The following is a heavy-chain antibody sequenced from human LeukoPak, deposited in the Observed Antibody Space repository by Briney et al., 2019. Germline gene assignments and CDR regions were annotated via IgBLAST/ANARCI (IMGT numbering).Heavy chain of an antibody. V-gene: IGHV4-39*01. J-gene: IGHJ4*02. CDR3: AGDSYYYDSSGF. CDR2: IYYSGST. D-gene: IGHD3-22*01. Sequence: SETLSLTCTVSGGSISSSSYYWGWIRQPPGKGLEWIGGIYYSGSTYYNPSLKSRVTISVDTSKNQFSLKLSSVTAADTAVYYCAGDSYYYDSSGFWGQGTLVTVSS. CDR1: GGSISSSSYY.